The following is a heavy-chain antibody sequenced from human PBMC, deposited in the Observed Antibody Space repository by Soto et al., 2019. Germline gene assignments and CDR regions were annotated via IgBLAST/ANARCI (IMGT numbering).Heavy chain of an antibody. V-gene: IGHV2-5*02. D-gene: IGHD3-3*01. CDR2: IYWDDDK. CDR3: AHRVLRTVFGLVTTTAIYFDF. Sequence: QITLNESGPTVVRPTETLTLTCRFSGFSLTTRGVGVGWIRQSPGKAPEWLALIYWDDDKRYSASLKSRLTITKDTSKHQVVLTVSDLEPTDTATYYCAHRVLRTVFGLVTTTAIYFDFWGQGTPVAVSS. J-gene: IGHJ4*02. CDR1: GFSLTTRGVG.